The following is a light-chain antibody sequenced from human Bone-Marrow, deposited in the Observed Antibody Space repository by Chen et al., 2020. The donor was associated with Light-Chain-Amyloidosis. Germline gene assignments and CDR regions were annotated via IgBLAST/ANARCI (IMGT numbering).Light chain of an antibody. V-gene: IGKV3-20*01. CDR2: GSS. CDR1: QTISSNY. CDR3: QQYGTSPLT. Sequence: EIVLTQSPGTLSLSPGEGANLSCRASQTISSNYLTWYQQKFGQAPSLLSYGSSSRATGIPDMFTGSGSGTDFTLTINRLEPEDLAMYYGQQYGTSPLTFGGGTKVEIK. J-gene: IGKJ4*01.